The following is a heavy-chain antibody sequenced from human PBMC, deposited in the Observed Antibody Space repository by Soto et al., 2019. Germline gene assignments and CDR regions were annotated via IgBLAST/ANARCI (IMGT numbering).Heavy chain of an antibody. CDR3: AQTPLKYDSSGYFDY. D-gene: IGHD3-22*01. CDR2: IIPIFGTA. CDR1: GGTFSSYA. V-gene: IGHV1-69*13. Sequence: SVKVSCKASGGTFSSYAISWVRQAPGQGLEWMGGIIPIFGTANYAQKFQGRVTITADESTSTAYMELSSLRSEDTAVYYCAQTPLKYDSSGYFDYWGKGTLVTVAS. J-gene: IGHJ4*02.